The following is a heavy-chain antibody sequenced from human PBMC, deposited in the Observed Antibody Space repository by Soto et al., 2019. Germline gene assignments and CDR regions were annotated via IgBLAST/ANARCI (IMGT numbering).Heavy chain of an antibody. CDR1: DYTFSTYR. D-gene: IGHD3-3*01. J-gene: IGHJ6*02. CDR2: ISYDSETT. V-gene: IGHV3-48*02. CDR3: ARLYYDYG. Sequence: WGSLRLSCAASDYTFSTYRRNLVRQAPGKGLEWVAYISYDSETTSYAESVKGRFTISRDDAKNSLLLQMNSLRDEDSAVYYGARLYYDYGWGQGTTVTVSS.